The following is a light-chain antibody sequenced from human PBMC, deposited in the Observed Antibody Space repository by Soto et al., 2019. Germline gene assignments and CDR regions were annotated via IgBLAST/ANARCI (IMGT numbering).Light chain of an antibody. Sequence: EFVLTQSPATLPLSPGDRATLSCRASQNVGTYLAWYQQKPGQDPRLLIYDASNRATGIPARFSGSGSGTDFTLTISSLEPEDFAVYYCQQCGSLSLTFGGGTKVEIK. CDR1: QNVGTY. J-gene: IGKJ4*02. CDR3: QQCGSLSLT. CDR2: DAS. V-gene: IGKV3-11*01.